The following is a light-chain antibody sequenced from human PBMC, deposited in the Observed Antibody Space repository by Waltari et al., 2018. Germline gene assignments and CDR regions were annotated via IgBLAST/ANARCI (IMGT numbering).Light chain of an antibody. CDR3: QQSHITPRT. Sequence: DIQMTQSPPSLSASIGDRVTITCRASQSVSDFLDWYQQKPGKAPKLLIFAASSLQGGVPSRFSASGSGTDFTLTISSLQPEDFATYYCQQSHITPRTFGQGTKVEI. CDR1: QSVSDF. CDR2: AAS. J-gene: IGKJ1*01. V-gene: IGKV1-39*01.